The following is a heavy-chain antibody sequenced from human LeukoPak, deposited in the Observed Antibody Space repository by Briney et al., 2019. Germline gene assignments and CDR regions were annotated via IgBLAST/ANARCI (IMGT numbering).Heavy chain of an antibody. CDR1: GGSISSFY. CDR2: ISYTGNT. CDR3: ARAGSSGWYGEY. V-gene: IGHV4-59*01. Sequence: SETLSLTCTVSGGSISSFYWTWVRQPPGKGLEWIGYISYTGNTNYNPSLKCRVTISVDTSKNQFSLKLSSVTAADTAVYYCARAGSSGWYGEYWGQGTLVTVSS. D-gene: IGHD6-19*01. J-gene: IGHJ4*02.